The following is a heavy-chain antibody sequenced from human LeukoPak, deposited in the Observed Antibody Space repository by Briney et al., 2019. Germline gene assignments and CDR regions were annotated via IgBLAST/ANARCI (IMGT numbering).Heavy chain of an antibody. CDR1: GGSVSSSNYH. Sequence: SETLSLTCTVSGGSVSSSNYHWSWIRQPPGKGLEWMGYISYSGTTDYNPSLKSRVTISVDTSKNQFSLKLASVTPVDTATYYCAHRRVSADFWFDPWGQGTLITVSS. CDR3: AHRRVSADFWFDP. D-gene: IGHD3-3*01. J-gene: IGHJ5*02. V-gene: IGHV4-61*01. CDR2: ISYSGTT.